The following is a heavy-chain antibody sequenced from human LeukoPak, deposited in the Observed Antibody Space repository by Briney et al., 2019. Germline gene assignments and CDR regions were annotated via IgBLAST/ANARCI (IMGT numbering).Heavy chain of an antibody. J-gene: IGHJ6*02. CDR3: AGGGPGPIRDKHYYYGMDV. CDR2: IIPIFGTA. V-gene: IGHV1-69*13. CDR1: GGTFSSYA. D-gene: IGHD2-15*01. Sequence: SVKVSCKASGGTFSSYAISWVRQAPGQGLEWMGGIIPIFGTANYAQKFQGRVTITADESTSTACMELSSLRSEDTAVYYCAGGGPGPIRDKHYYYGMDVWGQGTTVTVSS.